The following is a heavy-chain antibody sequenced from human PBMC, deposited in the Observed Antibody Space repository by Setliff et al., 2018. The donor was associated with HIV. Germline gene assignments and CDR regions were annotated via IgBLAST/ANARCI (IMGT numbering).Heavy chain of an antibody. V-gene: IGHV4-4*08. D-gene: IGHD1-26*01. CDR3: ARTRAPYFFDF. CDR1: GISINGYS. CDR2: VSSIGNT. J-gene: IGHJ4*02. Sequence: PSETLSLTCSVSGISINGYSWSWIRQSPRTRLEWIGYVSSIGNTNYNPSLKSRVTISVDTSKNQFSLQLNSVTAADTAVYFCARTRAPYFFDFWGQGAQVTVSS.